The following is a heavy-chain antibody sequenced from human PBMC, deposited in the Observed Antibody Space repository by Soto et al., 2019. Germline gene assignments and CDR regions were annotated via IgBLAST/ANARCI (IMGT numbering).Heavy chain of an antibody. J-gene: IGHJ6*03. D-gene: IGHD6-13*01. V-gene: IGHV1-3*01. CDR3: AKDRSAAGTGYMDV. CDR1: GYTFTSYA. Sequence: ASVKVSCKASGYTFTSYAMHWVRQAPGQRLEWMGWINAGNGNTKYSQKFQGRVTITRDTSASTAYMELSSLRSEDTAVYYCAKDRSAAGTGYMDVWGKGTTVTVSS. CDR2: INAGNGNT.